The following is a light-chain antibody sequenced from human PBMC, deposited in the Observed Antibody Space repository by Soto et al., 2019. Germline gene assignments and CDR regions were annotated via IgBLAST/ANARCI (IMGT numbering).Light chain of an antibody. V-gene: IGKV3-15*01. J-gene: IGKJ1*01. CDR1: QSARIS. CDR3: QQYNNWPLT. CDR2: DVS. Sequence: ETVMTQSPATLSVSPGERATLSCRASQSARISLGWYQQKPGQAPRLLIYDVSTRATGVPARFSGSGSGTEFTLTISSLQSEDLAFYYCQQYNNWPLTFGQGTK.